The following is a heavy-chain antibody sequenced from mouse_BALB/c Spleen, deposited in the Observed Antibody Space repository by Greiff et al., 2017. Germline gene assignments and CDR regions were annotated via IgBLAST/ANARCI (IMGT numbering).Heavy chain of an antibody. D-gene: IGHD2-1*01. CDR3: ARHYGNSYFDY. V-gene: IGHV1-9*01. J-gene: IGHJ2*01. CDR1: GYTFSSYW. CDR2: ILPGSGST. Sequence: QVQLQQSGAELMKPGASVKISCKATGYTFSSYWIEWVKQRPGHGLEWIGEILPGSGSTYYNEKFKGKATFTADTSSNTAYMQLSSLTSEDSAVYYCARHYGNSYFDYWGQGTTLTVSS.